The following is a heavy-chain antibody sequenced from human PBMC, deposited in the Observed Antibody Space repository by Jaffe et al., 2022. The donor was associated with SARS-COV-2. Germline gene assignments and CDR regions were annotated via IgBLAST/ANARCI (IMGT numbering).Heavy chain of an antibody. J-gene: IGHJ4*02. CDR2: ISWNSGSI. CDR3: AKGLGAITVTSYFDY. Sequence: EVQLVESGGGLVQPGRSLRLSCAASGFTFDDYAMHWVRQAPGKGLEWVSGISWNSGSIGYADSVKGRFTISRDNAKNSLYLQMNSLRAEDTALYYCAKGLGAITVTSYFDYWGQGTLVTVSS. D-gene: IGHD4-17*01. CDR1: GFTFDDYA. V-gene: IGHV3-9*01.